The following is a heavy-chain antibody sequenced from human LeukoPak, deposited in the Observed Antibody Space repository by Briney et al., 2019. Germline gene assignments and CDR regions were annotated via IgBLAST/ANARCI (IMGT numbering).Heavy chain of an antibody. Sequence: ASVKVSCKASGGTFSSYAISWVRQAPGQGLEWMGWINTNTGNPTYAQGFTGRFVFSLDTSVSTAYLQISSLKAADTALYYCARVKRAVTSTGEAFDIWGQGTMVTVSS. CDR3: ARVKRAVTSTGEAFDI. CDR2: INTNTGNP. V-gene: IGHV7-4-1*02. J-gene: IGHJ3*02. D-gene: IGHD6-19*01. CDR1: GGTFSSYA.